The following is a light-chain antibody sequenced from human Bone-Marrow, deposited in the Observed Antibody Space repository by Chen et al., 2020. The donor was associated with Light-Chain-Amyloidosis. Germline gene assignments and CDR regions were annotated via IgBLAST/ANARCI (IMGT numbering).Light chain of an antibody. CDR1: SSDVGGYNY. J-gene: IGLJ1*01. V-gene: IGLV2-8*01. CDR3: RSYAGTNNFV. Sequence: QSALTQPPSASGSPGQSVTISCTGTSSDVGGYNYVSWYQQHPGKVPKLIIYEVNKRPAGVPDRFSGSKAGNTASLTVSGLQADDEAHYYCRSYAGTNNFVFGTGTTVTVL. CDR2: EVN.